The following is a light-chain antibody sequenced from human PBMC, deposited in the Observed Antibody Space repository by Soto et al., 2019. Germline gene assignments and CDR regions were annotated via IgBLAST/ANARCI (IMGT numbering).Light chain of an antibody. CDR1: QSIDNY. V-gene: IGKV1-39*01. Sequence: DIQMTQSPSSVSASVGDRVTVSCRASQSIDNYLNWYQQRPGQAPKLLIYVASTLQSGVPSRFSGSGSGTHFTLTISSLQPEDFATYYCQQNQDIPPTFGQGTRVERK. CDR2: VAS. J-gene: IGKJ1*01. CDR3: QQNQDIPPT.